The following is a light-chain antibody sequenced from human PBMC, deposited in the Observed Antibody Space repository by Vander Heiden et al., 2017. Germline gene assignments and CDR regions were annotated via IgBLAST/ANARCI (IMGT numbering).Light chain of an antibody. J-gene: IGLJ3*02. CDR3: CSYAGSYTRV. V-gene: IGLV2-11*01. CDR1: SSDVGGYNY. CDR2: DVS. Sequence: QSALTQPRSVSGSPGQSVTISCTGTSSDVGGYNYVSWYQQHPGKAPKLMMYDVSKRPSGVTDRFSGSKAGNTASLTISVRQAEEEAEYYCCSYAGSYTRVFGGGTKRTVL.